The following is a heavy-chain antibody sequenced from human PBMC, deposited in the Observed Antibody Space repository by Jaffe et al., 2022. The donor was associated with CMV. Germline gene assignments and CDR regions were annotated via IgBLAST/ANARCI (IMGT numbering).Heavy chain of an antibody. CDR3: ARRGAETGYCSSTSCYGDYYYYYYMDV. CDR2: INPNSGGT. V-gene: IGHV1-2*04. Sequence: QVQLVQSGAEVKKPGASVKVSCKASGYTFTGYYMHWVRQAPGQGLEWMGWINPNSGGTNYAQKFQGWVTMTRDTSISTAYMELSRLRSDDTAVYYCARRGAETGYCSSTSCYGDYYYYYYMDVWGKGTTVTVSS. J-gene: IGHJ6*03. CDR1: GYTFTGYY. D-gene: IGHD2-2*03.